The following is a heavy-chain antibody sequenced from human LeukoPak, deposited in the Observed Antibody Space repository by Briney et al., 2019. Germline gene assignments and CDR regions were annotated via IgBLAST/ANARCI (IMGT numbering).Heavy chain of an antibody. V-gene: IGHV3-20*01. D-gene: IGHD4-17*01. J-gene: IGHJ4*02. Sequence: GSLRLSCAASGFTFDDYSMSWVRQAPGKGLEWVSGINWNGGSTGYADSVKGRFTISRDNAKNSLYLQMNSLRAEDTALYHCARVRAGSGDFDFDYWGQGTLVTVSS. CDR1: GFTFDDYS. CDR3: ARVRAGSGDFDFDY. CDR2: INWNGGST.